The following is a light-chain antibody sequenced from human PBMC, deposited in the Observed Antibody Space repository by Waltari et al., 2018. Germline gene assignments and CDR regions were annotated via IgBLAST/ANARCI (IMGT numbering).Light chain of an antibody. CDR3: QQYKSYPT. Sequence: DIQMTQSPSTLSASVGDRVTITCRASQSIIDWLAWYQQKPGKAPKLLIYKASNLKGGVPSRFSGSGFGTEFTLTINSLQPDDFATYHCQQYKSYPTFGQGTKVEI. CDR2: KAS. J-gene: IGKJ1*01. CDR1: QSIIDW. V-gene: IGKV1-5*03.